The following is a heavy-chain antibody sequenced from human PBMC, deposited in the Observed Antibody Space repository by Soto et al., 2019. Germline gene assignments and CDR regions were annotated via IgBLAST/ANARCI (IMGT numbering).Heavy chain of an antibody. CDR1: GGSVNSGGYH. Sequence: QVQLQESGPGQVKPSQTLSLTCTVSGGSVNSGGYHWSWIRQHPGKGLEWIGDIYYSGSTYYNPSPKRRVTISIDTSTNPFSLHLSALTAADTAVYYCARAPIPNWNYYGMDVWGQGTTVTVSS. J-gene: IGHJ6*02. CDR3: ARAPIPNWNYYGMDV. D-gene: IGHD1-1*01. CDR2: IYYSGST. V-gene: IGHV4-31*03.